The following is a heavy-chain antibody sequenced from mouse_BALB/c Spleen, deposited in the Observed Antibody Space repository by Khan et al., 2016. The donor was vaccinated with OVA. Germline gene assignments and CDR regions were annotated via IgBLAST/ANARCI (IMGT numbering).Heavy chain of an antibody. Sequence: VQLKQSGPELVKPGASMKISCKASGYSFTDYTMNWVKQSHGKNLEWIGLINPYNGFTTYNQKFKGKATLTVDKSSNTAYMELLSLTSEDSAVYYCARGNYYGSNSWFAYWGQGTLVTVSA. CDR3: ARGNYYGSNSWFAY. D-gene: IGHD1-1*01. CDR2: INPYNGFT. V-gene: IGHV1-18*01. J-gene: IGHJ3*01. CDR1: GYSFTDYT.